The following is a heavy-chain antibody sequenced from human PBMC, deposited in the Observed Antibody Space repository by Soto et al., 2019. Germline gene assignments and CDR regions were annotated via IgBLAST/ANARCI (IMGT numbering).Heavy chain of an antibody. J-gene: IGHJ4*02. Sequence: GGSLRLSCAASGFTFSTYAMSWVRQAPGKGLEGVSVISGSGGTTYYADSVKGRFTISRDNSKNTLYLQMNSLIAEDTAVYYCAKVRESAAAGHFDYWGQGTLVTVSS. CDR1: GFTFSTYA. CDR3: AKVRESAAAGHFDY. CDR2: ISGSGGTT. D-gene: IGHD6-13*01. V-gene: IGHV3-23*01.